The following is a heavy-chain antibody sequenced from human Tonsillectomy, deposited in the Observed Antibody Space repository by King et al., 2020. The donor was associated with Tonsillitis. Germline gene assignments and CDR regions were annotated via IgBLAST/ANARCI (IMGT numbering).Heavy chain of an antibody. D-gene: IGHD6-6*01. CDR2: IIPIFGTA. V-gene: IGHV1-69*01. CDR3: ARAKEHDGIAPLGY. CDR1: GGTFSSYA. J-gene: IGHJ4*02. Sequence: QLVQSGAEVKKPGSSVKVSCKASGGTFSSYAISWVRQAPGQGLEWMGGIIPIFGTANYEQKFQGRVTITADESTSTAYMELSSLRSEDTAVYYCARAKEHDGIAPLGYWGQGTLVTVSS.